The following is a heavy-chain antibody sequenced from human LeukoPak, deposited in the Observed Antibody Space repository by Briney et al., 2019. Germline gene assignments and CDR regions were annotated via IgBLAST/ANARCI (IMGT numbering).Heavy chain of an antibody. CDR1: GGSISDSRYY. CDR3: AATYCYDRDY. V-gene: IGHV4-39*07. CDR2: IFYSGNT. J-gene: IGHJ4*02. Sequence: SETLSLTCTVSGGSISDSRYYWGWIRQPPGKGLEWIGSIFYSGNTFYNPSLKSRVTISVDTSKNQFSLKQSSVTAADTAVYYCAATYCYDRDYWGQGALVTVSS. D-gene: IGHD3-22*01.